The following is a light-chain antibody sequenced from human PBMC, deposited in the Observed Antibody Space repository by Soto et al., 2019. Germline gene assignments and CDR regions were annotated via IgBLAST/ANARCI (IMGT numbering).Light chain of an antibody. CDR2: DAS. V-gene: IGKV3-11*01. CDR1: QSIYTY. J-gene: IGKJ4*01. CDR3: QQRSNWPLT. Sequence: EIVLTQSPATLSLSPGERATLSCRVSQSIYTYLAWYQQTSGQAPRLLIYDASKRAPGVPVRFSGSGSGTAFTLTISSLEPEDFAVYFCQQRSNWPLTFGGGTKVAVK.